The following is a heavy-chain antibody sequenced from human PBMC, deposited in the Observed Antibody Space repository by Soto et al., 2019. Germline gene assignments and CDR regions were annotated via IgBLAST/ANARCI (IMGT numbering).Heavy chain of an antibody. J-gene: IGHJ4*02. Sequence: GASVKVSCKASGYTFTSYDINWVRQATGQGLEWMGWMNPNSCNTGYAQKFQGRVTMTRNTSISTAYMELSSLRSEDTAVYYCARAKITIFGVVIIRHPIDYWGQGTLVTVSS. CDR2: MNPNSCNT. V-gene: IGHV1-8*01. CDR1: GYTFTSYD. D-gene: IGHD3-3*01. CDR3: ARAKITIFGVVIIRHPIDY.